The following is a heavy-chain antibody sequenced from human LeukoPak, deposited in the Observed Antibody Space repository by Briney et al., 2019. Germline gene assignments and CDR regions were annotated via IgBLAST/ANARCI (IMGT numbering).Heavy chain of an antibody. V-gene: IGHV5-51*01. CDR3: TRHPRGFIYGYYFDY. CDR1: GYSFTSDW. Sequence: GESLKISCKGSGYSFTSDWIGWVRQIPGKGLEWMGIIYPGDSDTKYSPSFQGQVTISADKSISTAYLQWSSLKASDTAIYYCTRHPRGFIYGYYFDYWGQGTLVTVSS. CDR2: IYPGDSDT. J-gene: IGHJ4*02. D-gene: IGHD5-18*01.